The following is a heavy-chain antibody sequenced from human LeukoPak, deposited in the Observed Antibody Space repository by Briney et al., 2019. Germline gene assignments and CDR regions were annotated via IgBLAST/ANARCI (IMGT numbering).Heavy chain of an antibody. V-gene: IGHV4-61*02. CDR2: IYTSGST. D-gene: IGHD3-10*01. CDR1: GGSISSGSYY. CDR3: ANTMVRGVISRTYFDY. J-gene: IGHJ4*02. Sequence: PSETLSLTCTVSGGSISSGSYYWSWIRQPAGKGLEWFGRIYTSGSTNYNPSLKSRVTISVDTSKNQFSLKLSSVTAADTAVYYCANTMVRGVISRTYFDYWGQGTLVTVSS.